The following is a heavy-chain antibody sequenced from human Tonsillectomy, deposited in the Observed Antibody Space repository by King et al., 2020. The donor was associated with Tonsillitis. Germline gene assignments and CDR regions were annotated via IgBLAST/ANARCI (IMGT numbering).Heavy chain of an antibody. V-gene: IGHV3-15*01. CDR2: IKSITDGGTT. CDR3: TMLPEAGPGY. D-gene: IGHD6-13*01. Sequence: VQLVESGGGLVKPGGSLRLSCAASVFININDWMNWVRQAPGKGLEWVGRIKSITDGGTTDYAAPVKGRFTISRDDSKYTVYLQMNSLNTEDTAVYYCTMLPEAGPGYWGQGTLVTVSS. J-gene: IGHJ4*02. CDR1: VFININDW.